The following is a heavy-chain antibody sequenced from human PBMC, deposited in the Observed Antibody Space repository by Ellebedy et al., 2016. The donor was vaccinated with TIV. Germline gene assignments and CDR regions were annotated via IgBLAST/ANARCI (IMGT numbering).Heavy chain of an antibody. CDR1: GFTFSSYA. J-gene: IGHJ6*03. CDR2: ISGSGGST. Sequence: GESLKISXAASGFTFSSYAMSWVRQAPERRLEWVSAISGSGGSTHYVDSVRGRFTISRDNSKNTLYLQMTSLRAEDTAVYYCAKAPTAIFAHFYYYYYYMDVWGKGTTVTVSS. V-gene: IGHV3-23*01. CDR3: AKAPTAIFAHFYYYYYYMDV. D-gene: IGHD2-21*02.